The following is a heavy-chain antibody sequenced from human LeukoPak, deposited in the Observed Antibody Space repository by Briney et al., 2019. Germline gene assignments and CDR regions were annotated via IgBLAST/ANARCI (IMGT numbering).Heavy chain of an antibody. J-gene: IGHJ4*02. CDR2: INSDGSST. V-gene: IGHV3-74*01. D-gene: IGHD3-16*01. Sequence: GGSLRLSCAASGFTFSSYAMSWVRQAPGKGLEWVSRINSDGSSTSYADSVKGRFTISRDNAKNTLYLQMNSLRAEDTAVYYCARDGWGIDYWGQGTLVTVSS. CDR1: GFTFSSYA. CDR3: ARDGWGIDY.